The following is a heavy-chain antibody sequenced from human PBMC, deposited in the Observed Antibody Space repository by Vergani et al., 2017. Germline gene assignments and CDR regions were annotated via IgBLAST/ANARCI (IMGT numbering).Heavy chain of an antibody. D-gene: IGHD6-13*01. J-gene: IGHJ4*02. V-gene: IGHV4-34*01. CDR1: GGSFSGYY. Sequence: QVQLQQWGAGLLKPSETLSLTCAVYGGSFSGYYWSWIRQPPGKGLEWIGEINHSGSTNYNPSLKSRVTISVDTSKNQFSLKLSSVTAADTAVYYCAREGYSSSWLQKAVYYWGQGTLVTVSS. CDR3: AREGYSSSWLQKAVYY. CDR2: INHSGST.